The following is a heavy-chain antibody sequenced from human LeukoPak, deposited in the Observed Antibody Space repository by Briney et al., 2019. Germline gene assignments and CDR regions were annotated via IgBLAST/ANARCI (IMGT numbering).Heavy chain of an antibody. D-gene: IGHD6-19*01. J-gene: IGHJ1*01. CDR1: GGSISSGGYY. Sequence: SETLSLTCTVSGGSISSGGYYWSWIRQHPGKGLEWIGYIYYSGSTYYNPSLKSRVTISVDTSKNQFSLKLSSVTAADTAVYYCARSSSLSGWYNSGSARYFQHWGQGTLVTVSS. V-gene: IGHV4-31*03. CDR3: ARSSSLSGWYNSGSARYFQH. CDR2: IYYSGST.